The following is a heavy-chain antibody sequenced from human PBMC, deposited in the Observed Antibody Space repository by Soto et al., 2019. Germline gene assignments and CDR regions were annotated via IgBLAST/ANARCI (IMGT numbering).Heavy chain of an antibody. J-gene: IGHJ6*03. Sequence: QITLKESGPTLVKPTQTLTLTCTFSGFSLTTSGEAVGWIRQPPGKALEWLALIYWDDDKRSSPSLKSRLTIIKDTSKNQVVLTMTNMDPVDTATYYCAHIPGSGQLLYSYYYYMDVWGKGTTVTVSS. CDR2: IYWDDDK. D-gene: IGHD3-10*01. V-gene: IGHV2-5*02. CDR1: GFSLTTSGEA. CDR3: AHIPGSGQLLYSYYYYMDV.